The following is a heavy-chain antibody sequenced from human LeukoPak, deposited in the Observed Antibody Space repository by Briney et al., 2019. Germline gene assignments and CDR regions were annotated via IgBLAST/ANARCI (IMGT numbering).Heavy chain of an antibody. CDR2: LWYDGSKK. D-gene: IGHD3-22*01. Sequence: GGSLRLSCAASGFTLSTYAMFWVRQSPGKGLEWVAVLWYDGSKKYYADSVKGRFTISRDNPKNTLYLQMNSLRAEDTAVYFCAKRGVVIRVILVGFHKEAYYFDSWGQGALVTVSS. V-gene: IGHV3-33*06. J-gene: IGHJ4*02. CDR3: AKRGVVIRVILVGFHKEAYYFDS. CDR1: GFTLSTYA.